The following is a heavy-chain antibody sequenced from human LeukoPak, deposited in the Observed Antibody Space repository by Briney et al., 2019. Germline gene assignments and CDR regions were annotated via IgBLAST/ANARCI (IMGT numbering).Heavy chain of an antibody. D-gene: IGHD3-10*01. V-gene: IGHV5-51*01. CDR2: IYPGDSDT. CDR1: GYSFTSYW. CDR3: ARLRGSGSYYKGFDY. Sequence: AESLKISCKGSGYSFTSYWSGWVRQMPGKGLEWMGIIYPGDSDTRYSPSFQGQVTISADKSISTAYLKWKSLKASDTAIYYCARLRGSGSYYKGFDYWGQGTLVTVSS. J-gene: IGHJ4*02.